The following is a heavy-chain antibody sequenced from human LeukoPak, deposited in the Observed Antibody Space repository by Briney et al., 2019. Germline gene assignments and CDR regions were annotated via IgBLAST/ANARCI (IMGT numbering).Heavy chain of an antibody. CDR1: GFTFSSHW. CDR3: ATDMGEAGSGSYRFGLDV. J-gene: IGHJ6*02. D-gene: IGHD3-22*01. Sequence: PGGSLRLSCAASGFTFSSHWMYWVRQAPGKGPLWVSRIRSDGRDTTYADSVKGRFTISRDNAKNTLDLQMNSLRAEDTAVYYCATDMGEAGSGSYRFGLDVWGQGTTVTVSS. V-gene: IGHV3-74*01. CDR2: IRSDGRDT.